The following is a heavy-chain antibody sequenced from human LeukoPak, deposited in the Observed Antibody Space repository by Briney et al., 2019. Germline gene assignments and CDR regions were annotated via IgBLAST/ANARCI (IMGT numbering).Heavy chain of an antibody. V-gene: IGHV3-7*01. D-gene: IGHD3-3*01. CDR2: IKQDGSEK. CDR1: GFTFSSYS. CDR3: ARGGTTIFGAYGY. J-gene: IGHJ4*02. Sequence: GGSLRLSCAASGFTFSSYSMNWVRQAPGRGLEWVANIKQDGSEKYYVDSVKGRFTISRDNAKNSLYLQMNSLRAEDTAVYYCARGGTTIFGAYGYWGQGTLVAVSS.